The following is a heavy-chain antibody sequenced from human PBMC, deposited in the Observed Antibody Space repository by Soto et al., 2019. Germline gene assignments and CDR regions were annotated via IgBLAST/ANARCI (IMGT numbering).Heavy chain of an antibody. Sequence: QVQLVESGGGVVQPGTSLRLSCAASGFSFSTYAMYWVRQAPGRGLEWVAVISDDGNTKYYADSVKGRFTISRDNSRNTLYLQIYSLRTEDAAVYYSASSYFYDSGGYYPFDYWGQGTLVTVSS. V-gene: IGHV3-30-3*01. CDR3: ASSYFYDSGGYYPFDY. J-gene: IGHJ4*02. D-gene: IGHD3-22*01. CDR1: GFSFSTYA. CDR2: ISDDGNTK.